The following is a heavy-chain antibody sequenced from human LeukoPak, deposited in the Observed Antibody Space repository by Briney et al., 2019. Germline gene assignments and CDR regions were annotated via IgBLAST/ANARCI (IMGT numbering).Heavy chain of an antibody. CDR2: ISYDGSNK. CDR1: GFTFSSYA. V-gene: IGHV3-30-3*01. CDR3: ARGGGAARRFDY. Sequence: PGGSLRLSCAASGFTFSSYAMHWVRQAPGKGLEWVAVISYDGSNKYYADSVKGRFTISRDNSKNTLYLQMNSLRAEDTAVYYCARGGGAARRFDYWGRGTLVTVSS. D-gene: IGHD6-6*01. J-gene: IGHJ4*02.